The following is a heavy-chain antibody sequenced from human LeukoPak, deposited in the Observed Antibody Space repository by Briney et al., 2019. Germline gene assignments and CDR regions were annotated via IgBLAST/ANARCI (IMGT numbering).Heavy chain of an antibody. CDR1: GGSFSGYY. V-gene: IGHV4-34*01. D-gene: IGHD2-2*01. CDR2: INHSGST. J-gene: IGHJ4*02. Sequence: PSETPSLTCAVYGGSFSGYYWSWIRQPPGKGLEWIGEINHSGSTNYNPSLKSRVTISVDTSKNQFSLKLSSVTAADTAVYYCARHPNYCSSTSCSFDYWGQGTLVTVSS. CDR3: ARHPNYCSSTSCSFDY.